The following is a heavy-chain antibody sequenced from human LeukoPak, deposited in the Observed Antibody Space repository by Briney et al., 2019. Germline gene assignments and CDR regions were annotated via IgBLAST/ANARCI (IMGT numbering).Heavy chain of an antibody. CDR3: ATPLYSSGCPDY. Sequence: ASVKVSCKASGYTFTSYYMHWVRQAPGRGLEWMGIINPNGGSTSYAQKFQGRVTMTRDTSTSTVYMDLSSLRSEDTAVYYCATPLYSSGCPDYWGQGTLVTVSS. CDR1: GYTFTSYY. CDR2: INPNGGST. J-gene: IGHJ4*02. V-gene: IGHV1-46*01. D-gene: IGHD6-19*01.